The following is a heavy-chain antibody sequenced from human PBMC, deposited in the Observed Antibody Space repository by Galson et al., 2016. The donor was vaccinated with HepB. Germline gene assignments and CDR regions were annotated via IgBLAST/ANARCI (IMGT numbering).Heavy chain of an antibody. CDR2: INSRSTTI. CDR3: ARGEASWRYFLDY. CDR1: GFNFNSYT. V-gene: IGHV3-48*02. J-gene: IGHJ4*02. D-gene: IGHD3-3*01. Sequence: SLRLSCAASGFNFNSYTMNWVRRAPGKGLEWVAYINSRSTTIYYADSVKGRFTISRDKAKSSLFLQMNRLRDEDTAVYYCARGEASWRYFLDYWGQGTLVTVSS.